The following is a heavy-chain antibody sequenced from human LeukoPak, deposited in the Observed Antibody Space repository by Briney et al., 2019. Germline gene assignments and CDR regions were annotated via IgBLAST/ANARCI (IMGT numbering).Heavy chain of an antibody. V-gene: IGHV3-21*04. D-gene: IGHD3-10*01. CDR1: GFTFSNYN. CDR2: ISSSSTYI. Sequence: PGGSLRLSCAASGFTFSNYNMNWVRQAPGKGLEWVSSISSSSTYIYYADSLKGRFTISRDNAKNSLYLQMNSLRAEDTAVYYCAKQVDYGSGSRLTNWGQGTLVTDSS. J-gene: IGHJ4*02. CDR3: AKQVDYGSGSRLTN.